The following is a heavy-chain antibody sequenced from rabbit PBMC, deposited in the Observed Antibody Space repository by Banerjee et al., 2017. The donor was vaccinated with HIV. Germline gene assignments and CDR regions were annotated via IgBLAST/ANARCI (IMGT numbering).Heavy chain of an antibody. Sequence: QEQLEESGGDLVKPEGSLTITCKASGFSFSNKYVMCWVRQAPGKGLEWIGCINSSSRNVVYASCATGLFTISKTSSTTVILQMTSLTAADYSTYFGASGYFDVYFNLWGQGTLVTVS. D-gene: IGHD1-1*01. CDR2: INSSSRNV. CDR1: GFSFSNKYV. V-gene: IGHV1S45*01. CDR3: ASGYFDVYFNL. J-gene: IGHJ4*01.